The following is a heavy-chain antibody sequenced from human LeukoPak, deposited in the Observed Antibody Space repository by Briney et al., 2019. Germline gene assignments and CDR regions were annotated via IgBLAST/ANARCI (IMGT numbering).Heavy chain of an antibody. CDR3: ARDAAPYCDSDCYVLDI. Sequence: SQTLSLTCVISGDSVSSNTATWNCIRQSPSRGLECLGRTYYKSKWYNDYAVFVKSRITINPDTSKNQFSLHLNSVSPDDTAVYYCARDAAPYCDSDCYVLDIWGQGTMVTVSS. V-gene: IGHV6-1*01. D-gene: IGHD2-21*01. CDR2: TYYKSKWYN. J-gene: IGHJ3*02. CDR1: GDSVSSNTAT.